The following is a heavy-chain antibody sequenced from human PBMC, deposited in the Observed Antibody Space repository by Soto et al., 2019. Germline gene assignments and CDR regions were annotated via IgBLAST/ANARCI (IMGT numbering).Heavy chain of an antibody. V-gene: IGHV3-9*01. D-gene: IGHD6-13*01. CDR2: IDWNGANI. J-gene: IGHJ5*02. Sequence: EVQLVESGGGLVQPGRSLRLSCAASGFTFNDFAMHWVRQAPGKGLEWVASIDWNGANIAYAASVEGRFTISRDNVKNSLFLQMNSLRAEDTAFYFCARDSGIVAAGRFSFDPRGQRTLVTVSS. CDR3: ARDSGIVAAGRFSFDP. CDR1: GFTFNDFA.